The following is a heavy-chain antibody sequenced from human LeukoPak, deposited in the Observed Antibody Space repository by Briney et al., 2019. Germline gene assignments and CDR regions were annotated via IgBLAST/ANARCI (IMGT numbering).Heavy chain of an antibody. Sequence: GGSLRLSCAASGFTFSSYWMHWVRQAPGKGLVWVSRINSDGSSTSYADSVKGRFTISRDNAKNTLYLQMNSLRAEDTAVYYCAREAYSGYDWDQLDYWGQGTLVTVSS. CDR3: AREAYSGYDWDQLDY. V-gene: IGHV3-74*01. J-gene: IGHJ4*02. CDR1: GFTFSSYW. D-gene: IGHD5-12*01. CDR2: INSDGSST.